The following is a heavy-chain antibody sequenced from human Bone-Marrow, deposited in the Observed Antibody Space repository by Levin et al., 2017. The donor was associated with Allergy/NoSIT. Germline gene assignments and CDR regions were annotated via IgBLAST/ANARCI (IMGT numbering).Heavy chain of an antibody. CDR2: VSHRGNA. Sequence: SQTLSLTCAVSGDSMTSNDWWTWVRQPPGKGLEWIGEVSHRGNANYNPSLKNRVTISVDTSKKQFTLRVTSVTAAGAAVYYCAREKQYQLPLYYYYYYIDVWGKGTTVIVSS. CDR1: GDSMTSNDW. J-gene: IGHJ6*03. CDR3: AREKQYQLPLYYYYYYIDV. V-gene: IGHV4-4*02. D-gene: IGHD2-2*01.